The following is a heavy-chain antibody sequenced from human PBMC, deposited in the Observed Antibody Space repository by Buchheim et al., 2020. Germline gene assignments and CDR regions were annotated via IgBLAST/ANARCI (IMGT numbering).Heavy chain of an antibody. Sequence: VQLMESGGGVVQPGKSLRLSCAASGFTSSRYPMHWVRQTPGKGLEWLAGISDDGTNTYYADSARGRFTISSEKNTLFLQMNSLRADDTALYYCAKADDCSGGSCYCFDYWGQGTL. D-gene: IGHD2-15*01. CDR2: ISDDGTNT. CDR1: GFTSSRYP. V-gene: IGHV3-30-3*01. CDR3: AKADDCSGGSCYCFDY. J-gene: IGHJ4*02.